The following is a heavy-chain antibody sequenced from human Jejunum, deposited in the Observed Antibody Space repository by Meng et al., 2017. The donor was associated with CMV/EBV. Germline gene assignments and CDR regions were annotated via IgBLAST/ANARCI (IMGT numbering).Heavy chain of an antibody. D-gene: IGHD1-26*01. Sequence: QIPLKESVPTLVKPTQTLTLTCSFSGFSPSTSGEGVGWIRQHPGKALEWLALIYRGDDKRYSPSLNSRLTIAKDTSKNEVVLTLTNMGPIDTGTYYCAHFVGGYYPSRPDYWGQGTLVTVSS. CDR3: AHFVGGYYPSRPDY. CDR1: GFSPSTSGEG. CDR2: IYRGDDK. V-gene: IGHV2-5*02. J-gene: IGHJ4*02.